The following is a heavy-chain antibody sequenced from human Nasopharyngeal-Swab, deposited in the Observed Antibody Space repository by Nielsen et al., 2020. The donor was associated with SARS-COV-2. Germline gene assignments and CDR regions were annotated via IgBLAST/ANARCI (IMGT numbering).Heavy chain of an antibody. CDR3: ARDKRSSSLFDY. Sequence: ESLKISCAASGFNFGDYTMHWVRQAPRKGLEWVSHISWDGGRTKYADSVRGRFTISRDNSKDFLYLQLNILGTEDTGFYFCARDKRSSSLFDYWGQGTLVIVSS. CDR2: ISWDGGRT. CDR1: GFNFGDYT. V-gene: IGHV3-43*01. J-gene: IGHJ4*02. D-gene: IGHD2-2*01.